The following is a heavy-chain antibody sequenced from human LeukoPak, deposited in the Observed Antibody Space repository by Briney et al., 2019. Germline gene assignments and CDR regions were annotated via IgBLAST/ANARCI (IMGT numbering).Heavy chain of an antibody. CDR3: ARGWGYYDY. Sequence: PGGSLRLSCAASGFTFSSYAMSWVRQAPGKGLEWVSALSRNSDYIYYADSVGGRFTISRDNAKNSLYLQMNSLRAEDAAVYYCARGWGYYDYWGQGTLVTVSS. CDR2: LSRNSDYI. V-gene: IGHV3-21*01. CDR1: GFTFSSYA. D-gene: IGHD3-16*01. J-gene: IGHJ4*02.